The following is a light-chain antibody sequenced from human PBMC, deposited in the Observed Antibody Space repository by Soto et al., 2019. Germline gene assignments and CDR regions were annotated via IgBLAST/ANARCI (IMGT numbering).Light chain of an antibody. CDR3: QQYDNLPLT. J-gene: IGKJ4*01. Sequence: DIQMTQSPSSLSASVGDRVTITCQASQVITNYLNWYQQKAGKAPKLLIYDASNLQTGVPSRFRGSGSGTDFTFTISSLQPEDIATYYCQQYDNLPLTFGGGTKVEIK. CDR2: DAS. V-gene: IGKV1-33*01. CDR1: QVITNY.